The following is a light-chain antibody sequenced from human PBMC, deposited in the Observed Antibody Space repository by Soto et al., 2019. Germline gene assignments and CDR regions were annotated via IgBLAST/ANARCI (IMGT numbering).Light chain of an antibody. CDR3: QSYDSSNHVV. CDR1: SGSIASNY. CDR2: EDY. J-gene: IGLJ2*01. V-gene: IGLV6-57*02. Sequence: NFMLTQPHSVSESPGKTVTISCTGSSGSIASNYVQWYQQRPGSAPTTVIYEDYQRPSGVPDRFSGSIDNSSNSASLTISGLKTEDEADYYCQSYDSSNHVVFGGGTKLTVL.